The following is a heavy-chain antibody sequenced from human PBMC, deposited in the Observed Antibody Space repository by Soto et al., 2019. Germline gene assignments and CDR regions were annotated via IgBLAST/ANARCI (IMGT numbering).Heavy chain of an antibody. CDR3: ARDSYDILTGQKGYVDF. Sequence: PGGSLRLSCAASGFSFEDYTMHWVRQGPGKGPEWISLISWDGGITDYSDSVKGRFISSRDNSKNSLFLEMNSLTSEDAAMYFCARDSYDILTGQKGYVDFWGQGTLVTGSS. J-gene: IGHJ4*02. CDR2: ISWDGGIT. D-gene: IGHD3-9*01. CDR1: GFSFEDYT. V-gene: IGHV3-43*01.